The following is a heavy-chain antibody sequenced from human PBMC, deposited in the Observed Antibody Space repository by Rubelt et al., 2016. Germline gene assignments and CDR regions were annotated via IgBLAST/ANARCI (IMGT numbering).Heavy chain of an antibody. Sequence: QVQLQESGPGLVKPSETLSLTCTVSGGSISSYYWSWIRQPPGKGLEWIGYIYYSGSTNYNPSLKSRVTISVDTSKNQFSLKLSSVTAADTAVYYCARHYYDTDDAFDIWGQGTMVTVSS. CDR3: ARHYYDTDDAFDI. J-gene: IGHJ3*02. CDR1: GGSISSYY. D-gene: IGHD3-22*01. V-gene: IGHV4-59*08. CDR2: IYYSGST.